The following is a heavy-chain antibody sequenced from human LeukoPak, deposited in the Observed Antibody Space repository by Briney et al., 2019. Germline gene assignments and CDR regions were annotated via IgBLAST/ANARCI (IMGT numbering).Heavy chain of an antibody. CDR2: ISGSGGST. CDR1: GFTFSSYA. D-gene: IGHD3-16*02. V-gene: IGHV3-23*01. CDR3: AKALYVWGSYRNSYYFDY. Sequence: PGGSLRLSCAASGFTFSSYAMSWVRQAPGKGLEWVSAISGSGGSTYYADSVKGRFTISRDNSKNTLYLQMNSLRAEDTAVYYCAKALYVWGSYRNSYYFDYRGQGTLVTVSS. J-gene: IGHJ4*02.